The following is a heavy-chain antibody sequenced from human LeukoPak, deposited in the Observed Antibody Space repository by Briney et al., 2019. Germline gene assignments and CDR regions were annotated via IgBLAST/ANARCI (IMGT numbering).Heavy chain of an antibody. CDR1: GFTFSSYA. D-gene: IGHD5-18*01. V-gene: IGHV3-15*01. CDR2: IKSKTDGGTT. J-gene: IGHJ6*02. Sequence: SGGSLRLSCAASGFTFSSYAMTWVRQAPGKGLEWVGRIKSKTDGGTTDYAAPVKGRFTISRDDSKNTLYLQMNSLKTEDTAVYYCTTGMDSYGPAGFFYYYYYGMDVWGQGTTVTVSS. CDR3: TTGMDSYGPAGFFYYYYYGMDV.